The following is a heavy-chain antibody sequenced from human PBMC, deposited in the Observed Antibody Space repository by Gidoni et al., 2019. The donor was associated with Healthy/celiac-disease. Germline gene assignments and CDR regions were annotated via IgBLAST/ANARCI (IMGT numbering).Heavy chain of an antibody. CDR3: AKVGGGEYFDY. V-gene: IGHV3-9*01. CDR1: GFTFDDYA. D-gene: IGHD3-16*01. Sequence: EVQLVESGGGLVQPGRSLRLSCAASGFTFDDYAMHWGRQAPGKGLEWVSGISWNSGSIGYADSVKGRFTISRDNAKNSLYLQMNSLRAEDTALYYCAKVGGGEYFDYWGQGTLVTVSS. CDR2: ISWNSGSI. J-gene: IGHJ4*02.